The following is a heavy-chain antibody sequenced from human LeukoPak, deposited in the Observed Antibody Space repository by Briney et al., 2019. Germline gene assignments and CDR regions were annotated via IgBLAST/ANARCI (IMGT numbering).Heavy chain of an antibody. D-gene: IGHD3-10*01. J-gene: IGHJ4*02. V-gene: IGHV4-31*03. CDR2: IYYSGST. CDR1: GGSISSGGYY. Sequence: SETLSLTCTVSGGSISSGGYYWSWIRQHPGKGLEWIGYIYYSGSTYYNPSLKSRVTISVDTSKNQFSLKPSSVTAADTAVYYCARVGEAMVRGVISYYLDYWGQGTLVTVSS. CDR3: ARVGEAMVRGVISYYLDY.